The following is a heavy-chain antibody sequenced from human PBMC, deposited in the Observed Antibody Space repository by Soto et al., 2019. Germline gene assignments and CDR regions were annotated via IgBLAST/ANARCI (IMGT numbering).Heavy chain of an antibody. V-gene: IGHV3-11*01. Sequence: QVQLVESGGGLVKPGGSLRLSCAASGFTFSDYYMNWIRQAPGKGLEWVSYISIGAITIYYADSVKGRFTISRDNAKNSLYLQMNSLRAEDTAVYYCAGQYSSSSVEFWGQGTLVTVSS. J-gene: IGHJ4*02. CDR3: AGQYSSSSVEF. CDR1: GFTFSDYY. CDR2: ISIGAITI. D-gene: IGHD6-6*01.